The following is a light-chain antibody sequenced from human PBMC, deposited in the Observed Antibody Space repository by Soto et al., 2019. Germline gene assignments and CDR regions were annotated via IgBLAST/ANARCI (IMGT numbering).Light chain of an antibody. Sequence: DIQMTQSPSTLSASVGDRVTITCRASQGIKNYLAWYQQKPGEIPKLLIYAASTLESGIPPRFSGSGSGTDFTLTINNLQPEDVATYYCQRYYNAPFTFGGGTKVEIK. CDR2: AAS. V-gene: IGKV1-27*01. J-gene: IGKJ4*01. CDR3: QRYYNAPFT. CDR1: QGIKNY.